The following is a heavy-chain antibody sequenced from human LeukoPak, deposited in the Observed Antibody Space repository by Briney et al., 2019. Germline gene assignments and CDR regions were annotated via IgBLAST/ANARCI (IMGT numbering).Heavy chain of an antibody. V-gene: IGHV3-9*01. CDR3: AKDGGFDWLSHYGMDV. Sequence: SLRLSCAASGFIFDDYAMHWVRQAPGKGLEWVSGISWNSGNIDYADSLKGRFTIPRDNAKNSLYLKMNSLRAKNTALYYCAKDGGFDWLSHYGMDVWGQGTTVTVSS. D-gene: IGHD3-9*01. CDR2: ISWNSGNI. J-gene: IGHJ6*02. CDR1: GFIFDDYA.